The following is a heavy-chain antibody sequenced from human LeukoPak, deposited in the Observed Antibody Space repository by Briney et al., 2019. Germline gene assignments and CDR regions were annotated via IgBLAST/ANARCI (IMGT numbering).Heavy chain of an antibody. J-gene: IGHJ5*02. CDR2: ISWNSGSI. Sequence: GGSLRLSCAGSGFIFNNYAMHWVRQPPGKGLEWVSGISWNSGSIDYADSVKGRFTISRDNAKNSLYLQMNSLRAEDTAVYYCARAASSGWYQSWFDPWGQGTLVTVSS. CDR3: ARAASSGWYQSWFDP. CDR1: GFIFNNYA. D-gene: IGHD6-19*01. V-gene: IGHV3-9*01.